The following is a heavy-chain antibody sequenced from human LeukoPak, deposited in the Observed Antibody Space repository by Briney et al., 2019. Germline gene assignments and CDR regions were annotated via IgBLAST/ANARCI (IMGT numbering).Heavy chain of an antibody. J-gene: IGHJ4*02. D-gene: IGHD3-22*01. CDR3: ARGHEGYYDSSGYYYPDY. Sequence: ASVKVSCKASGYTCTSYDINWVRQATGQGLEWMGWMNPNSGNTGYAQKFQGRVTMTRNTSISTAYMELSSLRSEDTAVYYCARGHEGYYDSSGYYYPDYWGQGTLVTVSS. CDR1: GYTCTSYD. CDR2: MNPNSGNT. V-gene: IGHV1-8*01.